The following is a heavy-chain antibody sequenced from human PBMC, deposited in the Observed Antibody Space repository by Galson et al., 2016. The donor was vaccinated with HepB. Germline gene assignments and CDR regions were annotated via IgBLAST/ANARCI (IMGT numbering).Heavy chain of an antibody. Sequence: PALVKPTQTPTLTCSLSGFTPNTRGVGVGWIRQPPGKALEWLGIIYWDDDKRYKPSLKDGLTITKDTSKSQVVLTLTNVDRVDTATYFCAHSGPATRPGSGSFFDVWGQGTLITVSS. CDR1: GFTPNTRGVG. D-gene: IGHD1-26*01. J-gene: IGHJ4*02. CDR3: AHSGPATRPGSGSFFDV. V-gene: IGHV2-5*02. CDR2: IYWDDDK.